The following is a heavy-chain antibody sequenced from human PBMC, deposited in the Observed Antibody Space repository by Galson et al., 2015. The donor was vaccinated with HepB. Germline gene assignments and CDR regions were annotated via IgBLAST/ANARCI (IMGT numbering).Heavy chain of an antibody. J-gene: IGHJ6*02. V-gene: IGHV3-30*18. CDR2: ISYGGRNK. CDR3: AKAYYDYWCGNQGYYGMDV. Sequence: SLRLSCAASGFTFSSYGLHWVCQAPGKGLGWVAVISYGGRNKYYADSVKGRLTISIDNSKNTLYLQMNSLSAEDTAVYYCAKAYYDYWCGNQGYYGMDVWGQATTFTVSS. D-gene: IGHD3-3*01. CDR1: GFTFSSYG.